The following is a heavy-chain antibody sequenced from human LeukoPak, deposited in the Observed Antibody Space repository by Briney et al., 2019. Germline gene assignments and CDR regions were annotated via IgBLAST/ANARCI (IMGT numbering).Heavy chain of an antibody. V-gene: IGHV3-64*01. CDR1: GFTFSNFP. D-gene: IGHD3-16*01. CDR3: ARGRGGGWAFDI. CDR2: ITSDGRST. J-gene: IGHJ3*02. Sequence: PGGSLRLSCAASGFTFSNFPMHWVRQAPGKGLEFVSAITSDGRSTPYANSVKGRFIISRDNSKNTLYLQMGSLRAEDTALYYCARGRGGGWAFDIWGQGTMVTVSS.